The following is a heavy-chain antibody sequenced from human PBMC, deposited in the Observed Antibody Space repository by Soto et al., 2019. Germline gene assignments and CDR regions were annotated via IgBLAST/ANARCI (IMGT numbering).Heavy chain of an antibody. CDR3: ARGPFYGSS. Sequence: GGSLRLSCAASGFTFSSYAMHWVRQAPGKGLEWVAVISYDGSSTSYADSVKGRFTISRDNAKNTLYLQMNSLRAEDTAVYYCARGPFYGSSWGQGTLVTVSS. V-gene: IGHV3-30*04. D-gene: IGHD6-13*01. CDR2: ISYDGSST. J-gene: IGHJ4*02. CDR1: GFTFSSYA.